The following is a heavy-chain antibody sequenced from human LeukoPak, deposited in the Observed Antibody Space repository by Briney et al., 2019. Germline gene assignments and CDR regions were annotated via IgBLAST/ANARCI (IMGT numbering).Heavy chain of an antibody. CDR1: GYTFTGYY. CDR3: ARDLYYDRSGYSTYYFDY. V-gene: IGHV1-2*02. D-gene: IGHD3-22*01. CDR2: INPNSGGT. J-gene: IGHJ4*02. Sequence: ASVKISCKASGYTFTGYYMRWVRQAPGQGLEWMGWINPNSGGTNYAQKFQGRVTMTRDTSISTAYMELSRLRSDDTAVYYCARDLYYDRSGYSTYYFDYWGQGTLVTVSS.